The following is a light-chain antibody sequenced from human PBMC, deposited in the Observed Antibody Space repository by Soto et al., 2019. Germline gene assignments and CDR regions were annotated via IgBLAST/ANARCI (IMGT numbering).Light chain of an antibody. Sequence: DIQLTQSPSSLSASVGDRITITCRSSQSISRYLNWYQQRPGTAPKVLIFGANSLQSGVPSRFSGSGSGTEFTLTISSLQPEDFATYYCQQNDGTPGTFGQGTKVYVK. J-gene: IGKJ1*01. CDR2: GAN. CDR3: QQNDGTPGT. V-gene: IGKV1-39*01. CDR1: QSISRY.